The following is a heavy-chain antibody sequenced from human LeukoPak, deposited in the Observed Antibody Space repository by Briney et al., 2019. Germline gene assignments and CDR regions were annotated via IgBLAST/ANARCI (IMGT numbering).Heavy chain of an antibody. J-gene: IGHJ3*02. CDR3: ARGVGQQLVVFDI. D-gene: IGHD6-13*01. Sequence: GGSLRLSCAASGFTFSSYSMNWVRQAPGKGLEWVSSISSSSSYIYYADSVKGRFTISRDNAKNSLYLQMNSLRAEDTAVYYCARGVGQQLVVFDIWGQGTMVTVSS. V-gene: IGHV3-21*01. CDR2: ISSSSSYI. CDR1: GFTFSSYS.